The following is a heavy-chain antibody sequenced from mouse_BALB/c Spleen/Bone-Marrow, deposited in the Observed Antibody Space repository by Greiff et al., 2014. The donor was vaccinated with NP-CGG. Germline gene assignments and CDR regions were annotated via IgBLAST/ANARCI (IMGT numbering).Heavy chain of an antibody. J-gene: IGHJ2*01. CDR1: GFTFSAYS. CDR3: SKDGGYDYSYYFDY. V-gene: IGHV5-6-4*01. Sequence: VQLKQSGGGLVKPGGSLKLSCAASGFTFSAYSMSWVRQTPEKRLEWVATISSGGHDTYYSESVKGRFTISRDNVKNTLYLQMDSLRSVDSAAYYCSKDGGYDYSYYFDYWGQGTTLTVSS. CDR2: ISSGGHDT. D-gene: IGHD2-4*01.